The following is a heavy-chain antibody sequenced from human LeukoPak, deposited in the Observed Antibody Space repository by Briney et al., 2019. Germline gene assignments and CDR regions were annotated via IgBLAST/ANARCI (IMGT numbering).Heavy chain of an antibody. Sequence: SETLSLTCAVYGGSFSGYYWSWIRQPPGKGLEWIGEINHSGSTNYNPSLKSRVTISVDRSKNQFSLKLSSVTAADTAVYYCASGRVGATNFDYWGQGTLVTVSS. CDR1: GGSFSGYY. CDR3: ASGRVGATNFDY. J-gene: IGHJ4*02. D-gene: IGHD1-26*01. CDR2: INHSGST. V-gene: IGHV4-34*01.